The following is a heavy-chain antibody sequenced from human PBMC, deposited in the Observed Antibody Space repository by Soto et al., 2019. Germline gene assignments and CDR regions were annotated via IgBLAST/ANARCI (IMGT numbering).Heavy chain of an antibody. CDR3: ARSSSGWYLRGGDAFDI. D-gene: IGHD6-19*01. Sequence: EVQLVESGGGLVQPGGSLRLSCAASGFTFSSYSMNWVRQAPGKGLEWVSYISSSSSTIYYADSVKGRFTISRDNAKNSLYLQMNSLRAEDTAVYYCARSSSGWYLRGGDAFDIWGQGTMVTVSS. J-gene: IGHJ3*02. V-gene: IGHV3-48*04. CDR2: ISSSSSTI. CDR1: GFTFSSYS.